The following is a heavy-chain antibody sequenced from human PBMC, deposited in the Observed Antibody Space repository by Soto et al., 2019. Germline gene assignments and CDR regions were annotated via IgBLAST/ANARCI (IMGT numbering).Heavy chain of an antibody. V-gene: IGHV4-4*08. CDR3: VRLIGNSWLDS. CDR1: GGSISNYY. CDR2: IYNSGSA. Sequence: SETLSLTCTVSGGSISNYYWSWIRQPPGKGLEWIGYIYNSGSATYNPSLKSRITISPDISNNQVSLQLTSVTPDDTAIYYCVRLIGNSWLDSWGQGTLVTVSS. D-gene: IGHD3-22*01. J-gene: IGHJ5*01.